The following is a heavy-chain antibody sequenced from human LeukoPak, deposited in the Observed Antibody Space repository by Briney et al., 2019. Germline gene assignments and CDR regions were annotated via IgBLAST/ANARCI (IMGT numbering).Heavy chain of an antibody. J-gene: IGHJ6*03. D-gene: IGHD3-10*01. CDR3: ARRGALGPGSYSHYNYYMDV. V-gene: IGHV1-46*01. Sequence: GASVKVSCKASGYAFSNYYLHGVRQGPGQGLEWMGIINLSGASTSYAQKFQGRVTMTSDMSTSTVYMELSSLTSEDTALYYCARRGALGPGSYSHYNYYMDVWGIGTTVTVSS. CDR2: INLSGAST. CDR1: GYAFSNYY.